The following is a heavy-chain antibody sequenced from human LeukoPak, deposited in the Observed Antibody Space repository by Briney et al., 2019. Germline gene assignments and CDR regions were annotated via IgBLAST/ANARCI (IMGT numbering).Heavy chain of an antibody. D-gene: IGHD6-6*01. V-gene: IGHV4-59*01. CDR1: GGSISSYI. Sequence: SETLSLTCTVSGGSISSYIWIWIRQPPGKGLEWIGYIYYSGNTNSNPSLKSRVTISVDTSKNQFSLKLRSVTAADTAVYYCAGVREFSSSSGRAYYFDFWGQGTLVAVSS. CDR3: AGVREFSSSSGRAYYFDF. CDR2: IYYSGNT. J-gene: IGHJ4*02.